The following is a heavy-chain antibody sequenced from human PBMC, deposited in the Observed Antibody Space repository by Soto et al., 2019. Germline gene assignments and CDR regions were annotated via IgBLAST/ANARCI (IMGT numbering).Heavy chain of an antibody. D-gene: IGHD6-19*01. CDR3: ARIKAAVAHNWFDP. V-gene: IGHV4-39*01. Sequence: PSETLSLTCTVSGGSISSSSYYWGWIRQPPGKGLEWIGSIYYSGSTYYNPSLKSRVTISVDTSKNQFSLKLSSVTAADTAVYYWARIKAAVAHNWFDPWGQGTLVTVSS. CDR2: IYYSGST. J-gene: IGHJ5*02. CDR1: GGSISSSSYY.